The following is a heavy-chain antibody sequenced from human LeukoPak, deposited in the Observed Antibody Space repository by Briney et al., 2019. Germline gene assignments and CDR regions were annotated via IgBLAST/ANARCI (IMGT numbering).Heavy chain of an antibody. D-gene: IGHD1-26*01. CDR2: ISLTGRT. J-gene: IGHJ4*02. Sequence: PSETLSLTCGVSGGSLSSTNWWSWVRQPPGQGLGWIGEISLTGRTNYNPSLNSRVTISLDESKNHPSLNLPSATAADTAIYYCSRESGAFCPFGYWGQGTLVTVPP. V-gene: IGHV4-4*02. CDR3: SRESGAFCPFGY. CDR1: GGSLSSTNW.